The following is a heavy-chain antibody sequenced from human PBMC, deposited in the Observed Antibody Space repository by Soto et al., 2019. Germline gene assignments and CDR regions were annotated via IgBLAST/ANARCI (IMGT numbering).Heavy chain of an antibody. Sequence: ASVEVSCKASGYTFTSSGITWVRQAPGQGLEWMGGISPYSGGTNYAQKLQGWVTMTRDTSISTAYMELSRLRSDDTAVYYCARDLDEIDTAMGGLGYWGQGTLVTVSS. CDR1: GYTFTSSG. V-gene: IGHV1-2*04. J-gene: IGHJ4*02. D-gene: IGHD5-18*01. CDR3: ARDLDEIDTAMGGLGY. CDR2: ISPYSGGT.